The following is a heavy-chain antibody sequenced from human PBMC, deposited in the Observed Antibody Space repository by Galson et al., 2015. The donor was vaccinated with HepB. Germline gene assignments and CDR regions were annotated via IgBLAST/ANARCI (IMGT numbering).Heavy chain of an antibody. D-gene: IGHD6-13*01. CDR1: GFTFSSYS. V-gene: IGHV3-21*05. Sequence: SLRLSCEASGFTFSSYSMNWVRQAPGRGLEWVSYISSSSSYTYYADSVKGRFTISRDNTKNSVYLQMNSLRAEDTAVYYCARDRSSNDYYGIDVWGQGTTVTVSS. J-gene: IGHJ6*02. CDR2: ISSSSSYT. CDR3: ARDRSSNDYYGIDV.